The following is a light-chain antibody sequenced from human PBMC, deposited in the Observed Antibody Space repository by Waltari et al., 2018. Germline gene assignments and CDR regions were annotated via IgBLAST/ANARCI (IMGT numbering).Light chain of an antibody. CDR1: NFTIGSNY. CDR2: RNT. Sequence: QSVLTQPPSMSGTPGQRVTISCSGSNFTIGSNYVYWYQQFPGMAPQLLIYRNTERPSGVPDRFSASKAGASASLAISGLRSEDEADYHCAAWDDSLSGRVFGGGTKLTV. V-gene: IGLV1-47*01. CDR3: AAWDDSLSGRV. J-gene: IGLJ2*01.